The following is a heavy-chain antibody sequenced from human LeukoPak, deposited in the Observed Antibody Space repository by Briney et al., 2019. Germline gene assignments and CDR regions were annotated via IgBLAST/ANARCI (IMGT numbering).Heavy chain of an antibody. CDR2: IYYSGST. CDR1: GGSISGDDYY. D-gene: IGHD1-26*01. V-gene: IGHV4-30-4*08. J-gene: IGHJ4*02. Sequence: SETLSLTCTVSGGSISGDDYYWSWIRQPPGKGLEWIGYIYYSGSTYYNPSLKSRVTISVDTSKNQFSLKLSSVTAADTAVYYCARVMGFYFDYWGQGTLVTVSS. CDR3: ARVMGFYFDY.